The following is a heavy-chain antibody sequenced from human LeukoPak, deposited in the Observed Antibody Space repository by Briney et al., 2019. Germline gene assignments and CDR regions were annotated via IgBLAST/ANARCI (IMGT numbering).Heavy chain of an antibody. D-gene: IGHD6-19*01. CDR3: ARVGYSSGWSHFDL. V-gene: IGHV4-59*11. CDR2: IFYSGST. Sequence: PSETLSLTCTVSGGSISSHDWSWIRQPPGKGLEWIAYIFYSGSTNYNPSLRNRVTISVDTSKNQFSLKLSSVTAADTAVYYCARVGYSSGWSHFDLWGRGTLVTVSS. J-gene: IGHJ2*01. CDR1: GGSISSHD.